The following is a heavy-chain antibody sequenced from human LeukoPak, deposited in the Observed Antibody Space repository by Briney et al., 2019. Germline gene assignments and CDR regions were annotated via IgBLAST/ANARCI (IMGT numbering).Heavy chain of an antibody. CDR3: AKLAYGDEELDY. D-gene: IGHD4-17*01. J-gene: IGHJ4*02. Sequence: PGGSLRLSCAASGFTFSSYAMSRVRQAPGKGLEWVSAISGSGGSTYYADSVKGRFTTSRGNSKNTLYLQMNSLRAEDTAVYYCAKLAYGDEELDYWGQGTLVTVSS. CDR1: GFTFSSYA. V-gene: IGHV3-23*01. CDR2: ISGSGGST.